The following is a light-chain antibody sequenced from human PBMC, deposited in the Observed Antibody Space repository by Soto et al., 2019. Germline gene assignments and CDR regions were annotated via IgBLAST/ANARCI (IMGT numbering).Light chain of an antibody. CDR3: QQYGSSRYS. J-gene: IGKJ2*01. Sequence: IVLTQSPGTLSLSPGERATLTCRASQSVSSTSLTWYQQKPGQAPRLLIYDASSRATGIPDRFSGSGSGTDFTLTISRLEPEDLAVYYCQQYGSSRYSFGQGTKLEIK. CDR2: DAS. V-gene: IGKV3-20*01. CDR1: QSVSSTS.